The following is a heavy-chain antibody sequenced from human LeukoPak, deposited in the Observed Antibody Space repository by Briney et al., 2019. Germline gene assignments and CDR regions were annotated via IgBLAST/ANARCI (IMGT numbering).Heavy chain of an antibody. CDR2: MNPNSGNT. V-gene: IGHV1-8*01. CDR3: ARTRLRQLWLRGSWFDP. CDR1: AYTFTSYD. J-gene: IGHJ5*02. D-gene: IGHD5-18*01. Sequence: ASVKVSCKASAYTFTSYDINWVRQATGQGLEWKGWMNPNSGNTGYAQRFQGRVTMTRNTSISTAYMELSSLRSEDTAVYYCARTRLRQLWLRGSWFDPWGQGTLVTVSS.